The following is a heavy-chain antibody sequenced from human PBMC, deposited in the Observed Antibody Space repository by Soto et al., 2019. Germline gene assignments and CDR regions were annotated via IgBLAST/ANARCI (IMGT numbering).Heavy chain of an antibody. D-gene: IGHD1-26*01. CDR2: IEWDDDK. Sequence: SGPTLVNPTQTLTLTCTFSGFSLSTSGMCVSWIRQPPGKALEWLAVIEWDDDKYYSTSLKTRLTTSKDTSKNLVVLTMTNMDPVDTATYYCARIPSTSPWEYGMDVWGQGTTVTVSS. CDR3: ARIPSTSPWEYGMDV. CDR1: GFSLSTSGMC. V-gene: IGHV2-70*01. J-gene: IGHJ6*02.